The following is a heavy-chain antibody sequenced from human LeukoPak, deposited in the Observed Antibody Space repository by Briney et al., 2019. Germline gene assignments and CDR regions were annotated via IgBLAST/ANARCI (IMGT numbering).Heavy chain of an antibody. J-gene: IGHJ4*02. D-gene: IGHD4-11*01. CDR2: INQDGSEE. CDR3: ARVRRTEGLHFDY. CDR1: GFIFSAYW. V-gene: IGHV3-7*01. Sequence: GGSLRLSCAASGFIFSAYWMTWVRQAPGKGLEWVANINQDGSEEYYVDSVNGRFTISRDNARNSLYLQMHSLRADDTAVYYCARVRRTEGLHFDYWGQGRLVTVSS.